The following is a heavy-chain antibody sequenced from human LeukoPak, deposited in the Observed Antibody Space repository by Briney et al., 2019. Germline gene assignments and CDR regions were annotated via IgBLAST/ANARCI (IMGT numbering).Heavy chain of an antibody. J-gene: IGHJ4*02. Sequence: SETLSLTCTVSGGSVTDYYWSWIRQSPGKGLEWIGYIYYTGTSYNPSLKSRVTISADTSKNQFSLKLIPVTAADTVVYYCASRKLGNDYWGQGTLVTVSS. D-gene: IGHD7-27*01. V-gene: IGHV4-59*02. CDR1: GGSVTDYY. CDR2: IYYTGT. CDR3: ASRKLGNDY.